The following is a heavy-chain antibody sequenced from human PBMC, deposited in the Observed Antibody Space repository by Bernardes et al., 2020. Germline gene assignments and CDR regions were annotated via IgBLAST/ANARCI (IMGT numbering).Heavy chain of an antibody. CDR3: ARETIFGVVSGGAFDI. Sequence: ASVKVSCKASGYTFTSYAMNWVRQAPGQGLEWMGWINTNTGNPTYAQGFTGRFVFSLDTSVSTAYLQISSLKAEDTAVYYCARETIFGVVSGGAFDIWGQGTMVTVSS. CDR1: GYTFTSYA. D-gene: IGHD3-3*01. J-gene: IGHJ3*02. CDR2: INTNTGNP. V-gene: IGHV7-4-1*02.